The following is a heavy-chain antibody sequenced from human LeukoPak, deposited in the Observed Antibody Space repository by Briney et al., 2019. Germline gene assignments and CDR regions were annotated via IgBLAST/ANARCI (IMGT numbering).Heavy chain of an antibody. V-gene: IGHV3-53*01. CDR1: GFTVSSNY. CDR3: AGADSSGYYGGAFDI. D-gene: IGHD3-22*01. CDR2: IYSGGST. Sequence: GGSLRLSCAASGFTVSSNYMSWVRQAPGKGLDGVSVIYSGGSTYYAGSVKGRFTISRDNSKNTLYLQMNSLRAEDTAVYYCAGADSSGYYGGAFDIWGQGTMVTVSS. J-gene: IGHJ3*02.